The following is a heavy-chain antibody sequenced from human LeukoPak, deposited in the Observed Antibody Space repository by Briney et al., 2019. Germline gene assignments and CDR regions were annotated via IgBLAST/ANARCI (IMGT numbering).Heavy chain of an antibody. CDR2: IYTSGST. J-gene: IGHJ4*02. CDR3: ARQGWAAIYFDY. D-gene: IGHD2-15*01. CDR1: GGSISSYY. Sequence: SETLSLTCAVPGGSISSYYWSSIRQPAGKGLEWIGRIYTSGSTNYNPSLKSRFTMSVDTSKNQFSLKPSSVTAADTAVYYCARQGWAAIYFDYWGQGTLVTVSS. V-gene: IGHV4-4*07.